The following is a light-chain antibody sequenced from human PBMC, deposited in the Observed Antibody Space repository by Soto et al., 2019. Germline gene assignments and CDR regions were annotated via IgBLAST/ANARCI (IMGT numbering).Light chain of an antibody. Sequence: EIVLTQPPATLSLSPRQTATLSCVASQNVSSYLAWYQHKPGQAPRLLIYDASTRATDIPARFSGSGSGTDFTLTISSLESEDSAIYYCQQRSNWPSISFGQGTRLDIK. V-gene: IGKV3-11*01. CDR1: QNVSSY. J-gene: IGKJ5*01. CDR2: DAS. CDR3: QQRSNWPSIS.